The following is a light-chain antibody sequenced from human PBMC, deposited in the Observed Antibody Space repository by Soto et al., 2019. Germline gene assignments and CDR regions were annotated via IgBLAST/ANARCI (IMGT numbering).Light chain of an antibody. Sequence: QSVVTQAPSASGTPGQRVTISCSGRSSNIGSNTVYWYQQLPGTAPKLLIYSNNQRPSGVPERFSGAQSGTSASLAINGLQTGDGAVYYCVVWDSSLSAAVFGGGTKLTVL. CDR2: SNN. J-gene: IGLJ2*01. V-gene: IGLV1-44*01. CDR1: SSNIGSNT. CDR3: VVWDSSLSAAV.